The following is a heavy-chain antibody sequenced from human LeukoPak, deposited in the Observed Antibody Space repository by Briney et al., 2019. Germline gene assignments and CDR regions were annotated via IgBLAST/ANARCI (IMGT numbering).Heavy chain of an antibody. CDR2: FYTSGST. CDR1: GGSISSGSYY. D-gene: IGHD1-26*01. CDR3: ARGGRVGALDY. V-gene: IGHV4-61*02. Sequence: SETLSLTCTVSGGSISSGSYYWSWIRQPAGKGLEWIGRFYTSGSTNYNPSLKSRVTISVDTSKNQFSLKLSSVTAADTAVYYCARGGRVGALDYWGQGTLVTVSS. J-gene: IGHJ4*02.